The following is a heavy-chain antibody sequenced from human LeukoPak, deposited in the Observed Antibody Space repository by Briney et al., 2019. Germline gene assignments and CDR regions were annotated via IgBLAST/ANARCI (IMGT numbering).Heavy chain of an antibody. CDR1: GGSISTSNYY. V-gene: IGHV4-61*02. Sequence: PSETLSLTCTVSGGSISTSNYYWSWIRQPAGKGLEWIGRIYTSGSTNYNPSLKSRVTISVDTSKNQFSLKLSSVTAADTAVYYCARAVRGYSGYDKGYYYYYYMDVWGKGTTVTISS. J-gene: IGHJ6*03. CDR2: IYTSGST. D-gene: IGHD5-12*01. CDR3: ARAVRGYSGYDKGYYYYYYMDV.